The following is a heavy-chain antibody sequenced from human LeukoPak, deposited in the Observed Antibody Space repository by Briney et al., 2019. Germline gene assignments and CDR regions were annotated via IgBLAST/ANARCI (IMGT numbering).Heavy chain of an antibody. CDR2: IYYSGST. CDR3: ARDKSGWYV. Sequence: PSETLSLTCTVSGGSTSSYYWSWIRQPPGKGLEWIGYIYYSGSTNYNPSLKSRVAISVDTSKNQFSLKLSSVTAADTAVYYCARDKSGWYVWGQGTLVTVSS. V-gene: IGHV4-59*01. D-gene: IGHD6-19*01. CDR1: GGSTSSYY. J-gene: IGHJ4*02.